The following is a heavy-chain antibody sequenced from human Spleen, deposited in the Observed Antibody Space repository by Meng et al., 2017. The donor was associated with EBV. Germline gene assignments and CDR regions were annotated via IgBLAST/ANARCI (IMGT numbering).Heavy chain of an antibody. CDR2: VNPNSGAT. CDR1: GYSFTDYS. D-gene: IGHD3/OR15-3a*01. V-gene: IGHV1-2*06. J-gene: IGHJ1*01. Sequence: VDLVLAGAEVTKPGASVKVSCKASGYSFTDYSIHWVRQAPGQGLEWMGRVNPNSGATNYAPRFQDRVTMTTDTSVSTAYMELDRLKSDDSAVYYCARDDRTGRGEPFIYWGHGDLVHGAS. CDR3: ARDDRTGRGEPFIY.